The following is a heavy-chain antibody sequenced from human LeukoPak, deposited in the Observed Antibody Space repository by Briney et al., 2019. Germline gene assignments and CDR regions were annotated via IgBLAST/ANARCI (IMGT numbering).Heavy chain of an antibody. D-gene: IGHD3-10*01. V-gene: IGHV3-15*04. CDR2: IESKTDGGTT. Sequence: PVGSLRLSCAASGVSFSDAWMSWVRQIPGTGQEWVGRIESKTDGGTTDYAAPVKGRFTISRDDSTNTLYLQMNSLKSEDTAVYYCTTYGSGRKFDYWGQGILVTVSS. CDR1: GVSFSDAW. CDR3: TTYGSGRKFDY. J-gene: IGHJ4*02.